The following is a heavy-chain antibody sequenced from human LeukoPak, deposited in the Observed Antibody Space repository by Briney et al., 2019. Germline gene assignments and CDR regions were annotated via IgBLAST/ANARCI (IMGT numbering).Heavy chain of an antibody. V-gene: IGHV3-23*01. CDR1: GFTFSIYA. Sequence: GGSLRLSCAASGFTFSIYAMSWVRQAPGKGLEWVSTISGSGGSTYYADSVRGRFTISRDNSKNTLYLQMNSLRAEDTAVYYCAGGGHSSAFFDYWGQGTLVTVSS. J-gene: IGHJ4*02. CDR2: ISGSGGST. CDR3: AGGGHSSAFFDY. D-gene: IGHD3-22*01.